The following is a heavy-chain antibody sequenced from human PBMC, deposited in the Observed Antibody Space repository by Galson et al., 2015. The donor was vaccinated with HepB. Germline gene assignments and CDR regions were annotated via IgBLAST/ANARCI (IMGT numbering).Heavy chain of an antibody. V-gene: IGHV1-18*01. CDR2: ISGYNGNT. CDR1: GYTFSSYG. Sequence: SVKVSCKASGYTFSSYGISWVRQAPGQGLEWMGWISGYNGNTNYAQKLQGRVTMTTDTSTSTAYMELRSLRSDDTAVYYCARDRGYYYDSSGSYWGQGTLVTVSS. J-gene: IGHJ4*02. D-gene: IGHD3-22*01. CDR3: ARDRGYYYDSSGSY.